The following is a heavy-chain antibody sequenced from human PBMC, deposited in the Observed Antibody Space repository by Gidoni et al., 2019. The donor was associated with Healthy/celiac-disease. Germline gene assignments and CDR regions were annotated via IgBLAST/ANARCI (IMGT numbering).Heavy chain of an antibody. V-gene: IGHV3-23*01. CDR2: ISGSGGST. J-gene: IGHJ4*02. D-gene: IGHD6-19*01. CDR1: GFTFSSYA. Sequence: EVQLLESGGGLVQPGGSLSLSCAASGFTFSSYAMSWVRQAPGKGLEWVSAISGSGGSTYYADSVKGRFTISRDNSKNTLYLQMNSLRAEDTAVYYCAKGVVAGSRFDYWGQGTLVTVSS. CDR3: AKGVVAGSRFDY.